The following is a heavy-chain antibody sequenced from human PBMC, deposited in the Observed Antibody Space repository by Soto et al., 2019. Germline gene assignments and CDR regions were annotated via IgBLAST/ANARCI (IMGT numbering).Heavy chain of an antibody. Sequence: SETLSLTCTVSGGSISSYYWSWIRQPPGKGLEWIGYIYYSGSTNYNPSLKSRVTISVDTSKNQFSLKLSSVTAADTAVYYCARVNIEQWLVPHYYYMDVWGKGTTVTVSS. CDR1: GGSISSYY. V-gene: IGHV4-59*01. CDR3: ARVNIEQWLVPHYYYMDV. J-gene: IGHJ6*03. CDR2: IYYSGST. D-gene: IGHD6-19*01.